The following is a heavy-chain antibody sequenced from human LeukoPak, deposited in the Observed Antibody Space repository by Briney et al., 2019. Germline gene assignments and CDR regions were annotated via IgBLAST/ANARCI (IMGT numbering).Heavy chain of an antibody. CDR1: GFTFSSYA. J-gene: IGHJ4*02. Sequence: PGGSLRLSCAASGFTFSSYAMSWVRQAPGKGLEWVSAIGGSGGSTYYADSVKGRFTISRDNSKNTLYLQMNSLRAEDTAVYYCAKSKGSGYDWDYWGRGTLVTVSS. D-gene: IGHD5-12*01. CDR2: IGGSGGST. V-gene: IGHV3-23*01. CDR3: AKSKGSGYDWDY.